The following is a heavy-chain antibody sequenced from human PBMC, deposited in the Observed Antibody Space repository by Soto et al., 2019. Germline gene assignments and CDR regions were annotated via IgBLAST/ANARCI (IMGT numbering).Heavy chain of an antibody. CDR1: GFTFSTYA. CDR3: LKTWGISPRPGSVIYYFDS. D-gene: IGHD6-6*01. Sequence: GGSLRLSCAASGFTFSTYAMAWVRQAPGRGLEWVSGIYGSGTDYADSVRGRFTISRDNSRSTLYLQMNSLRADDTAIYYCLKTWGISPRPGSVIYYFDSWGQGTLVTVS. V-gene: IGHV3-23*01. CDR2: IYGSGT. J-gene: IGHJ4*02.